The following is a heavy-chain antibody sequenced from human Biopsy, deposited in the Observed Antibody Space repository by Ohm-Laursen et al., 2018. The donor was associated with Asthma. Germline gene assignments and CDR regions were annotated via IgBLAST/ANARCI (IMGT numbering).Heavy chain of an antibody. CDR1: GGSINTGDYY. CDR3: ARTTYGHDGFDP. CDR2: IYYSGST. V-gene: IGHV4-31*03. D-gene: IGHD4-17*01. J-gene: IGHJ5*02. Sequence: PSETLSLTCTVSGGSINTGDYYWSWIRQHPVKGLEWIGHIYYSGSTYYNPSLKSRVSISLDTSKNQFSLSLTSVTAADTAVYYCARTTYGHDGFDPWGQGTLVTVSS.